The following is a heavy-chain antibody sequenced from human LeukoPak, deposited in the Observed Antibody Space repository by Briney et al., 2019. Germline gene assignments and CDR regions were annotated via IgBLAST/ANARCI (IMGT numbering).Heavy chain of an antibody. D-gene: IGHD5-18*01. CDR2: INHSGST. Sequence: SETLSLTCAVYGGSFSGYYWSWIRQPPGKGLEWIGEINHSGSTNYNPSLKSRVTISVDTSKNQFSLKLSSVIAADTAVYYCARGTDAEADVDTAIGYWGQGTLVTVSS. CDR1: GGSFSGYY. CDR3: ARGTDAEADVDTAIGY. V-gene: IGHV4-34*01. J-gene: IGHJ4*02.